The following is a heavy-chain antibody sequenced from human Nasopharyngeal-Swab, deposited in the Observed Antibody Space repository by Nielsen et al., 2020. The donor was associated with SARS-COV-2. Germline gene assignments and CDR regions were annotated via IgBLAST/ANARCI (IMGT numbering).Heavy chain of an antibody. CDR3: ARDSTYYYDSSGSDGAFDI. CDR2: IIPIFGTA. J-gene: IGHJ3*02. V-gene: IGHV1-69*06. D-gene: IGHD3-22*01. Sequence: WVRQAPGQGLEWMGGIIPIFGTANYAQKFQGRVTITADKSTSTAYMELSSLRSEDTAVYYCARDSTYYYDSSGSDGAFDIWAKGQWSPSPQ.